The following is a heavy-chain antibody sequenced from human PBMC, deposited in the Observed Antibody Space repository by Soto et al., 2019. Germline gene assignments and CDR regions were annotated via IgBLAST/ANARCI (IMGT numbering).Heavy chain of an antibody. CDR1: GFSLSTSGVG. D-gene: IGHD4-17*01. Sequence: QITLKESGPTLVKPTQTLTLTCTFSGFSLSTSGVGVGWIRQPPGKALEGFALIYWDVDKRYSPSLKSRLTITEDTSKNQVVLTMTNMDPVDTATYYCAHRQRTVYFDYWGQGTLVTVSS. CDR3: AHRQRTVYFDY. J-gene: IGHJ4*02. V-gene: IGHV2-5*02. CDR2: IYWDVDK.